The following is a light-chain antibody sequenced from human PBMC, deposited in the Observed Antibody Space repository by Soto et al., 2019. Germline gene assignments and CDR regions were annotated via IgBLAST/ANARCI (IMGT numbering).Light chain of an antibody. CDR3: QQYGSSPRYT. V-gene: IGKV3-20*01. J-gene: IGKJ2*01. CDR2: AAS. Sequence: EIVLTQSPGTLSLSPGERATLSCRASQSVSNTYLAWYQQRSGQAPRLLIYAASSRATGIPDRFSGSGSGTDFTLTISRLEPEDFAVYYCQQYGSSPRYTFGQGTKLEI. CDR1: QSVSNTY.